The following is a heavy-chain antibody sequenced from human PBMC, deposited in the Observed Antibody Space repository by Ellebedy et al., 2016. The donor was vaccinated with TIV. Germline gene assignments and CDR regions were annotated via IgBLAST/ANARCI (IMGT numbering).Heavy chain of an antibody. CDR1: GVSISRYY. Sequence: SETLSLTCSVSGVSISRYYWNWIRQSAGKGLEWIGRIYTSGHTDYNPSLRSRVSISVYKPKNQFSLKVISVTAADTAVYYCARDRFGAYYFDSWGQGTQVTVSS. CDR2: IYTSGHT. D-gene: IGHD3-16*01. J-gene: IGHJ4*02. V-gene: IGHV4-4*07. CDR3: ARDRFGAYYFDS.